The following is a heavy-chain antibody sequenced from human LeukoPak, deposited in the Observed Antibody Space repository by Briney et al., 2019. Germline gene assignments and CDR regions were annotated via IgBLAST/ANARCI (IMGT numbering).Heavy chain of an antibody. J-gene: IGHJ5*02. D-gene: IGHD6-13*01. Sequence: PSETLSLTCTVSGGSISSSSYYWGWIRQPPGKGLEWIGSIYYSGSTYYNPSLKSRVTISVDTSKSQFSLKLSSVTTADTAVYYCARQGNLYSSSWWNWFDPWGQGTLVTVSS. CDR1: GGSISSSSYY. CDR3: ARQGNLYSSSWWNWFDP. V-gene: IGHV4-39*01. CDR2: IYYSGST.